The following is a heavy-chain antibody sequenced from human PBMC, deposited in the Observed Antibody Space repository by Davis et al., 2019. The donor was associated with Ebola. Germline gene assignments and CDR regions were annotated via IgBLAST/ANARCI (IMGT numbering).Heavy chain of an antibody. CDR3: ARDTPHKFDP. CDR2: IIPILGIA. V-gene: IGHV1-69*04. J-gene: IGHJ5*02. D-gene: IGHD2-21*01. CDR1: GGTFSSYA. Sequence: SVKVSCKASGGTFSSYAISWVRQAPGQGLEWMGRIIPILGIANYAQKFQGRVTITADKSTSTAYMELSSLRSEDTAVDYCARDTPHKFDPWGQGTLVTVSS.